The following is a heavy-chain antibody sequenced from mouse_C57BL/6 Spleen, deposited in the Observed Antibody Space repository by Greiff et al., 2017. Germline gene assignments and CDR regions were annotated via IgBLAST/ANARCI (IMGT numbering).Heavy chain of an antibody. V-gene: IGHV5-16*01. CDR3: ARDYYGNSVYFDY. Sequence: EVQRVESEGGLVQPGSSMKLSCTASGFTFSDYYMAWVRQVPEKGLEWVANINYDGSSTYYLDSLKSRFIISRDNAKNILYLQMSSLKSEDTATYYCARDYYGNSVYFDYWGQGTTLTVSS. CDR1: GFTFSDYY. CDR2: INYDGSST. J-gene: IGHJ2*01. D-gene: IGHD2-1*01.